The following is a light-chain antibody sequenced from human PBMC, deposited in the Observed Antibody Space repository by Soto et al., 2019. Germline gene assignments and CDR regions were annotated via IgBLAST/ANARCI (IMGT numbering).Light chain of an antibody. CDR3: HQAHTFPNT. CDR1: QHIDRW. V-gene: IGKV1-12*01. J-gene: IGKJ3*01. Sequence: DIQLTQSPSSVSASVGDRVTITCRANQHIDRWLAWFQQKPGKAPELLIYGASILESWVPSRFNGSRSGTDFTLTISGLQPEDFATYYCHQAHTFPNTVGPGTKVDMK. CDR2: GAS.